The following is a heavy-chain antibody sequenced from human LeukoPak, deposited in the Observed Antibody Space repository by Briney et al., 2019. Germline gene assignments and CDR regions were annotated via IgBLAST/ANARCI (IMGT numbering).Heavy chain of an antibody. CDR2: INPNSGGT. J-gene: IGHJ4*02. D-gene: IGHD2-15*01. V-gene: IGHV1-2*02. CDR3: ALMVLAAIEYYFDY. Sequence: ASVKVSCKASGYTLTGYYMHWVRQAPGQGLEWMGWINPNSGGTNYAQKFQGRVTMTRDTSISTAYMELSRLRSEDSAVYYCALMVLAAIEYYFDYWGQGTLVTVSS. CDR1: GYTLTGYY.